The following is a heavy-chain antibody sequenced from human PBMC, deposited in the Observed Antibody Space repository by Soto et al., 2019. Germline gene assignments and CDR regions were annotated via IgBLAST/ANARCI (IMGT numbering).Heavy chain of an antibody. CDR2: IRSKAYGGTT. CDR1: GFTFGDYA. J-gene: IGHJ6*02. D-gene: IGHD3-16*01. CDR3: TRDRLGYYYGMDV. Sequence: GPSVKVSCTASGFTFGDYAMSWFRQAPGKGLEWVGFIRSKAYGGTTEYAASVKGRFTISRDDSKSIAYLQMNSLKTEDTAVYYCTRDRLGYYYGMDVWGQGTTVTVSS. V-gene: IGHV3-49*03.